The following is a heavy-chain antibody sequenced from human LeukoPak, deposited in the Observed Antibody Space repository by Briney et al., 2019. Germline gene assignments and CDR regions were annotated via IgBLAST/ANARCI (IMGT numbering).Heavy chain of an antibody. CDR2: INSDGSST. CDR1: EFTFSSYW. CDR3: VRVALYFYDSESYYFFEH. V-gene: IGHV3-74*01. J-gene: IGHJ4*02. Sequence: GGSLRLSCAASEFTFSSYWMHWVRQAPGKGLVWVSRINSDGSSTSYADSVKGRFTISRDNAKNSLYLQMNTLRVEDTAIYYCVRVALYFYDSESYYFFEHWGQGTPVTASS. D-gene: IGHD3-10*01.